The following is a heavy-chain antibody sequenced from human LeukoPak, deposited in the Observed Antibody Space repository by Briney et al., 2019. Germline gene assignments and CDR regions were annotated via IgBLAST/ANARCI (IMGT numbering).Heavy chain of an antibody. V-gene: IGHV3-21*01. CDR3: ARDHFSTSSPFFDY. J-gene: IGHJ4*02. CDR1: GFTLSSYS. Sequence: GGSLRLSCAASGFTLSSYSMNWVRQAPGKGLEWVSLITTSSSYIYYADSVKGRFTISRDNAKNSLYLQMNSLRAEDTAVYYCARDHFSTSSPFFDYWGQGTLVTVSS. D-gene: IGHD6-6*01. CDR2: ITTSSSYI.